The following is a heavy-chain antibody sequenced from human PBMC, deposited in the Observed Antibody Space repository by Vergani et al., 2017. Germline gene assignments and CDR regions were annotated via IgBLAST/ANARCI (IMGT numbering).Heavy chain of an antibody. Sequence: EVQMVESGGGLVKPGGSLRLSCVASGFTFSHYSMNWVRQAPGKGLEWVSSISGNNDDVYYADSVKGRFTISRDNAKNSLYLDMSSLRAEDTAIYFCAKGQRYYNFWSGYDTAYYYDGFDVWGQGTMVTVSS. CDR1: GFTFSHYS. CDR2: ISGNNDDV. V-gene: IGHV3-21*01. D-gene: IGHD3-3*01. J-gene: IGHJ3*01. CDR3: AKGQRYYNFWSGYDTAYYYDGFDV.